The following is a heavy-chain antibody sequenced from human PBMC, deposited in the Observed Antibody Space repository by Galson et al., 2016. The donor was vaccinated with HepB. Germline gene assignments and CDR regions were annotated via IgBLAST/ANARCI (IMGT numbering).Heavy chain of an antibody. J-gene: IGHJ4*02. CDR2: IWYDGSNK. Sequence: SLRLSCAASGFTFSTYGIHWVRQAPGKGLEWVAVIWYDGSNKYYGDSLKGRFTISRDNSKNTVYLQMNSLRAEDTAVYYCARGFAVPGRIDYWGQGTLVTVSS. D-gene: IGHD2-2*01. CDR1: GFTFSTYG. CDR3: ARGFAVPGRIDY. V-gene: IGHV3-33*01.